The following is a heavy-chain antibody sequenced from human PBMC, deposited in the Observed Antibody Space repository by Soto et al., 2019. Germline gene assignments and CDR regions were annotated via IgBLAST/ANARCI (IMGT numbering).Heavy chain of an antibody. J-gene: IGHJ5*02. CDR3: AKDGYSSSSGDWFDP. CDR1: GFTFSSYG. CDR2: ISYDGSNK. V-gene: IGHV3-30*18. Sequence: SLRLSCAASGFTFSSYGMHWVRQAPGKGLEWVAVISYDGSNKYYADSVKGRFTISRDNSKNTLYLQMNSLRAEDTAVYYCAKDGYSSSSGDWFDPWGQGTLVTVSS. D-gene: IGHD6-6*01.